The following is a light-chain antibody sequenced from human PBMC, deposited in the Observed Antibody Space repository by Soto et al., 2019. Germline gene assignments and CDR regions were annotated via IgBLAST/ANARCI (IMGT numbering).Light chain of an antibody. J-gene: IGLJ2*01. CDR3: AAYTGNWNGPV. CDR1: SSTFANNY. Sequence: QSVLTQPPSASGTPGQRVTISCSGSSSTFANNYVHWYQQVPGAAPKLLIYRSDQRPSGVPERFSGSKSGTSASLTISGLRPEDEAQYYCAAYTGNWNGPVFGGGTKLTVL. V-gene: IGLV1-47*01. CDR2: RSD.